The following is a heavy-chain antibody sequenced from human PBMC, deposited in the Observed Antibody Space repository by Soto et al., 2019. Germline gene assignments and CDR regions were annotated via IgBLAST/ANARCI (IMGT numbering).Heavy chain of an antibody. CDR2: IWYDGSIK. Sequence: QVQLVESGGGVVQPGRSLRLSCVGSGFTFSTYGIHWVRQAPGKGLEWVAVIWYDGSIKYYADSVKGRFTISRDNSKNTLYLQLTNLRLEDTAVYYCARAVGPYDYWGQGTLVTVSS. CDR3: ARAVGPYDY. CDR1: GFTFSTYG. J-gene: IGHJ4*02. V-gene: IGHV3-33*01.